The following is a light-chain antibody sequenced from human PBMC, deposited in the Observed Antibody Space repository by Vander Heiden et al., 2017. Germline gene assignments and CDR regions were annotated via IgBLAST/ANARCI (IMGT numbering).Light chain of an antibody. CDR1: SSNIGGNT. J-gene: IGLJ2*01. Sequence: SCSGSSSNIGGNTVNWYQQLPGTAPKLLTYSNNQRPSGVPDRFSGSQSGTSASLAISGLQSEDEADYYCAAWDDSLNGVVFGGGTKLTVL. V-gene: IGLV1-44*01. CDR2: SNN. CDR3: AAWDDSLNGVV.